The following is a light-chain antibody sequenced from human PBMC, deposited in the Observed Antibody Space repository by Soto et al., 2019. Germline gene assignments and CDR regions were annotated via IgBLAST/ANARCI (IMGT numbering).Light chain of an antibody. CDR1: QSISSR. V-gene: IGKV1-5*03. J-gene: IGKJ1*01. CDR3: QQYDSYSWT. CDR2: KAS. Sequence: DIQMTQSPSTLSASVGDRVTITCRASQSISSRLAWYQQKPGKVPKLLIYKASSLESGVPSRFSVSGSGTEFTLTISSLQPDDFATYYCQQYDSYSWTFGQGTKVEI.